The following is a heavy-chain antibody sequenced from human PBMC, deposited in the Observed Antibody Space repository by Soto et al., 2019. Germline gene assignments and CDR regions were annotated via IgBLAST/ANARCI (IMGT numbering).Heavy chain of an antibody. J-gene: IGHJ6*02. V-gene: IGHV1-69*13. CDR3: AQADVDLVATTIYYYGMDV. D-gene: IGHD5-12*01. Sequence: SVKVSCKASGGTFSSYAISWVRQAPGQGLEWMGGIIPIFGTANYAQKFQGRVTITADESTSTAYMELSSLRSEDTAVYYCAQADVDLVATTIYYYGMDVWGQGTTVTGSS. CDR2: IIPIFGTA. CDR1: GGTFSSYA.